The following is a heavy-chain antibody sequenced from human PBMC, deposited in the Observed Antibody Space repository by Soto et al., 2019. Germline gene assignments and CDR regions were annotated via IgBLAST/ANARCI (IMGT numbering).Heavy chain of an antibody. V-gene: IGHV4-30-4*01. CDR1: GGSISSGNYC. Sequence: SETLSLTCTVSGGSISSGNYCWSWIRQSPGKGLEWIGYIYSTGSSYYNPSLRSRVSMSVDTSKNQFSLNLSSVTAADTAVYFYARAGIQLWLSGRHRCDPWGKETLVTVFS. D-gene: IGHD5-18*01. CDR3: ARAGIQLWLSGRHRCDP. CDR2: IYSTGSS. J-gene: IGHJ5*02.